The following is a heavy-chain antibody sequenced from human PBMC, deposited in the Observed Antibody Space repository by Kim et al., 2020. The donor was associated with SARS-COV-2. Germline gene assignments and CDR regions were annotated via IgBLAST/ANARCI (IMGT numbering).Heavy chain of an antibody. Sequence: NPSLKSRVTISVDTSKNQFSLKLSSVTAADTAVYYCASRHPGIAAAGDYWGQGTLVTVSS. J-gene: IGHJ4*02. D-gene: IGHD6-13*01. V-gene: IGHV4-39*01. CDR3: ASRHPGIAAAGDY.